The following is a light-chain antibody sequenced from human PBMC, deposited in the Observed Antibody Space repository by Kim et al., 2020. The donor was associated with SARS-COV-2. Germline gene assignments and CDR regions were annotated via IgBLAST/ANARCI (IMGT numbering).Light chain of an antibody. V-gene: IGLV2-11*01. Sequence: QSVAIPCTGTSSDVGGYNYVSWYQQQPGKAPKLMIYDVTKRPSGVPNRFSGSKSGNTASLTISGLQAEDEADYYCCSYAGSDTLYVFGTGTKVTVL. CDR2: DVT. CDR1: SSDVGGYNY. J-gene: IGLJ1*01. CDR3: CSYAGSDTLYV.